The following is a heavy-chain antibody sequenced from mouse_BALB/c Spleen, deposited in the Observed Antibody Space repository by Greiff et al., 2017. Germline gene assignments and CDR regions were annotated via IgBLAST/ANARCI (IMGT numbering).Heavy chain of an antibody. Sequence: EVQLQQSGPELVQPGASMKISCKASGYSFTGYTMNWVKQSHGKNLEWIGPINPYNGGTSFKQKFKGKAALTVDKSSSTAYMVLLSLTSKDSAVYYCARKGNAMDYWGQGTSVTVSS. CDR2: INPYNGGT. J-gene: IGHJ4*01. V-gene: IGHV1-26*01. D-gene: IGHD3-3*01. CDR3: ARKGNAMDY. CDR1: GYSFTGYT.